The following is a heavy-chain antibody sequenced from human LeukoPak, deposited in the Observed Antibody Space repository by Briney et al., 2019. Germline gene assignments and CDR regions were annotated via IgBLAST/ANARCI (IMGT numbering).Heavy chain of an antibody. Sequence: PSETLSLTCSVSGVSISSGSNYWGWIRQPPGKTLEWIGSIYSSGGTYYNPSLKSRAIILIDTAKNRVSLNLSSVTAADTAVYYCAREMATWDPVGYYYYYMDVWGKGTTVTISS. CDR1: GVSISSGSNY. CDR3: AREMATWDPVGYYYYYMDV. J-gene: IGHJ6*03. D-gene: IGHD5-24*01. CDR2: IYSSGGT. V-gene: IGHV4-39*07.